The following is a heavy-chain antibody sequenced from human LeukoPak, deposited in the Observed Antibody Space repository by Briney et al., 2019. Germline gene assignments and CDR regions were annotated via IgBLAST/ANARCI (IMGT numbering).Heavy chain of an antibody. Sequence: ASVKVSCKASGYTFTIYGISWVRQAPGQGLEWMGWISAYNGNTNYAQKLQGRVTMTTDTSTSTAYMELRSLRSDDTAVYYCARGRSSGWYWAWLDPWGQGTLVTVSS. CDR2: ISAYNGNT. J-gene: IGHJ5*02. CDR1: GYTFTIYG. D-gene: IGHD6-19*01. V-gene: IGHV1-18*01. CDR3: ARGRSSGWYWAWLDP.